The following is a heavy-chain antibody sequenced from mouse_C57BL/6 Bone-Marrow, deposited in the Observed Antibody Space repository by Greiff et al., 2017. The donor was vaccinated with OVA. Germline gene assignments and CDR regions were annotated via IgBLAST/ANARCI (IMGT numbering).Heavy chain of an antibody. CDR2: ISSGGSYT. CDR1: GFTFSSYG. Sequence: EVQLVESGGDLVKPGGSLKLSCAASGFTFSSYGMSWVRQTPDKRLEWVATISSGGSYTYYPDSVKGRFTISRDNAKNTLYLQMSSLKSEDTAMYYCARRVGYWGQGTLVTVSA. V-gene: IGHV5-6*01. CDR3: ARRVGY. J-gene: IGHJ3*01.